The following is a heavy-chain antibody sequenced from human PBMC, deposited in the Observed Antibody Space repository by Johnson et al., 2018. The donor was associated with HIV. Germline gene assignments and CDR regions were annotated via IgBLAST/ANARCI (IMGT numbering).Heavy chain of an antibody. CDR2: IQQDGSDR. V-gene: IGHV3-7*01. CDR3: ARPQGGAPLAMAFDI. J-gene: IGHJ3*02. Sequence: VQLVESGGGLVQPGGSLRLSCAASGFTFSTYWMSWVRQAPGKGLAWVANIQQDGSDRYSVDSVKVRFTISRDNANNSLYLQMNSLRAEDTAVYYCARPQGGAPLAMAFDIWGQGTMVTVSS. D-gene: IGHD3-16*01. CDR1: GFTFSTYW.